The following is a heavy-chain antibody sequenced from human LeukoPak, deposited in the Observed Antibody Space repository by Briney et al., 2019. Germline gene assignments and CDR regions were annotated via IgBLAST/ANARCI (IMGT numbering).Heavy chain of an antibody. D-gene: IGHD2-21*02. J-gene: IGHJ4*02. Sequence: ASVKVSCEASGYTFTAYCIYWVRQAPGQGLEWMGWINPNSGVTNYAQSFQGRVTMTRDTSISATYMELSRLRSDDTAVYYCARDQGDYYFDYWGQGTLATVSS. CDR1: GYTFTAYC. CDR2: INPNSGVT. CDR3: ARDQGDYYFDY. V-gene: IGHV1-2*02.